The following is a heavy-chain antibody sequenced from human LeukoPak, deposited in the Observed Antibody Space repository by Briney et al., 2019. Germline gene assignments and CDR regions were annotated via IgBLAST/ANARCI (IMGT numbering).Heavy chain of an antibody. D-gene: IGHD6-13*01. CDR1: GYTFTSYA. J-gene: IGHJ4*02. CDR2: INAGNGNT. Sequence: ASVKVSCKASGYTFTSYAMHWVRQAPGQRLEWMGWINAGNGNTKYSQKFQGRVTITRDTSASTAYMELSRLRSDDTAVYYCARGTQQLFYFDYWGQGTLVTVSS. CDR3: ARGTQQLFYFDY. V-gene: IGHV1-3*01.